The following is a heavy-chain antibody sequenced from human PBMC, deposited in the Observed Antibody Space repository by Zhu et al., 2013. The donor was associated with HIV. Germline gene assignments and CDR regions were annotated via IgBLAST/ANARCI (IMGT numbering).Heavy chain of an antibody. Sequence: QVQLVQSGAEVKKPGASVKVSCKASGYTFINYGIAWVRQAPGQGLEWMGMIDPRYRRTNYAQKFQARLTVTMDTSTNTISMHLGSLTSEDTAIYYCTRGGISRGAGLWGQGNPWSPSRQ. V-gene: IGHV1-46*01. CDR2: IDPRYRRT. CDR3: TRGGISRGAGL. D-gene: IGHD3-16*01. J-gene: IGHJ1*01. CDR1: GYTFINYG.